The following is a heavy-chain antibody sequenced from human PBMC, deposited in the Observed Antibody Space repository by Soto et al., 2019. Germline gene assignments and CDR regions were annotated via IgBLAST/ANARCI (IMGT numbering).Heavy chain of an antibody. CDR3: ARDPSDLWEPDQYFQH. J-gene: IGHJ1*01. D-gene: IGHD1-26*01. Sequence: GGSLRLSCAASGFNFSNHWMHWVRQRPAEGLVWVSRITSDGKSKAYAESVKGRFAISRDNAKNTLYLQMNSLRAEDTAVYYCARDPSDLWEPDQYFQHWGQGTLVTSPQ. CDR2: ITSDGKSK. CDR1: GFNFSNHW. V-gene: IGHV3-74*01.